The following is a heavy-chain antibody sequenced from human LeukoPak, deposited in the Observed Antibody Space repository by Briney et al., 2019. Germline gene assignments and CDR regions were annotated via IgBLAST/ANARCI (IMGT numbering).Heavy chain of an antibody. D-gene: IGHD3-22*01. V-gene: IGHV3-30*02. Sequence: GGSLRLSCAASGFTFSNYGMHWVRQAPGKGLEWVSFIRYDGTNKYYADSVKGRFTISRDNSKNTLYLQMNSLRAEDTAVYYCAKDRPPYYYDSSGYFDYWGQGTLVTVSS. CDR1: GFTFSNYG. CDR3: AKDRPPYYYDSSGYFDY. J-gene: IGHJ4*02. CDR2: IRYDGTNK.